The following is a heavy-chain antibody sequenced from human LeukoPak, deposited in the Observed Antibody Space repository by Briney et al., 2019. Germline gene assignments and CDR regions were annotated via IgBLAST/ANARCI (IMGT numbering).Heavy chain of an antibody. J-gene: IGHJ4*02. CDR3: ARAGPTVTLTPFDY. CDR1: GGSFSGYY. CDR2: INHSGST. V-gene: IGHV4-34*01. Sequence: KPSETLSLTRAVYGGSFSGYYWRWVPQPPGKGLGWVGEINHSGSTNYNPSLKSRVTISVDTSKNQFSLKLSSVTAADTAVYYCARAGPTVTLTPFDYWGQGTLVTVSS. D-gene: IGHD4-17*01.